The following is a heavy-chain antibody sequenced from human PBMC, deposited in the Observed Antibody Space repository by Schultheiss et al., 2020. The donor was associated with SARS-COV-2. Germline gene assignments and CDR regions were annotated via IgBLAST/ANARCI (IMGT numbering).Heavy chain of an antibody. CDR3: AKDLGSSSFDY. V-gene: IGHV3-53*04. D-gene: IGHD6-6*01. CDR2: IYSGGST. Sequence: GGSLRLSCAASGFTVSSNYMNWVRQAPGKGLEWVSVIYSGGSTYYADSVKGRFTISRHNSKNTLYLQMNSLRAEDTAVYYCAKDLGSSSFDYWGQGTLVTVSS. J-gene: IGHJ4*02. CDR1: GFTVSSNY.